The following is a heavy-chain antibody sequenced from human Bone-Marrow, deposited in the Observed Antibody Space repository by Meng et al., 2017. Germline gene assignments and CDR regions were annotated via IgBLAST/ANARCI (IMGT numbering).Heavy chain of an antibody. CDR1: GFSFRTYG. CDR3: AKDRGFGEKYYGTHDY. Sequence: LSLTCVASGFSFRTYGMHWVRQAPGKGLEWVAGIWYDGSRKYYADSVKGRFTVSRDNSKNTIYLQINNLRAEDTAVYYCAKDRGFGEKYYGTHDYWGQGTLVTVSS. V-gene: IGHV3-33*06. D-gene: IGHD3-10*01. CDR2: IWYDGSRK. J-gene: IGHJ4*02.